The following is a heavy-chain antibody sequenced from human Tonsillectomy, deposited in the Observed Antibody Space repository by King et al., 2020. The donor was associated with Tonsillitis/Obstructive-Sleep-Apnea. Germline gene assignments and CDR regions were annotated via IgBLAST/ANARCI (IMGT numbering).Heavy chain of an antibody. CDR3: ARECRHDGSGGFDP. Sequence: VQLVESGGGLIQPGGSLRLSCAASGFIVSSNYMSWVRQAPGKGLEWVSVIYSGGSTNYADSVKGRFTIYRDNSKNNLYLQMNSLRAQDTAVYYCARECRHDGSGGFDPWGQGALVTVSP. V-gene: IGHV3-53*01. CDR2: IYSGGST. J-gene: IGHJ5*02. D-gene: IGHD3-22*01. CDR1: GFIVSSNY.